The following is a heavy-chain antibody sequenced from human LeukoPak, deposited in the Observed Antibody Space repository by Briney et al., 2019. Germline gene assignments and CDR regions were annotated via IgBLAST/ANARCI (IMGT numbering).Heavy chain of an antibody. J-gene: IGHJ4*02. CDR3: ARVADSSGYYQGYFDY. D-gene: IGHD3-22*01. V-gene: IGHV4-59*01. CDR1: GGSISSYY. Sequence: KPSETLSLTCSVSGGSISSYYWSWIRQPPGKALEWIGYIYHSGSTNYNPSLKSRLIISEDTSKNQFSLKLSSVTAADTAVYYCARVADSSGYYQGYFDYWGQGTLVTVSS. CDR2: IYHSGST.